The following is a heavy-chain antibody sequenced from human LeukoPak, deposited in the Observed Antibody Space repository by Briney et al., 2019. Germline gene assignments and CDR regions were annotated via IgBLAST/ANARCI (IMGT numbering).Heavy chain of an antibody. Sequence: SVKVSCKASGGTFSSYAITWVRQAPGQGLEWMGRIIPIFGTANYAQKFQGRVTITTDESTSTAYMELSSLRSEDTAVYYCARNRRVIREKYYYYYYYMDVWGKGTTVTVSS. J-gene: IGHJ6*03. D-gene: IGHD2-21*01. CDR2: IIPIFGTA. V-gene: IGHV1-69*05. CDR1: GGTFSSYA. CDR3: ARNRRVIREKYYYYYYYMDV.